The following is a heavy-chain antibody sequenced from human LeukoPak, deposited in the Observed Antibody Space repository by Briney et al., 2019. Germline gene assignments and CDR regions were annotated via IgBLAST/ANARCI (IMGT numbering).Heavy chain of an antibody. CDR2: IIPILGIA. Sequence: ASVKVSCKASGGTFSSYAISWVRQAPGQGLEWMGRIIPILGIANYAQKFQGRVTITANKSTSTAYMELSSLRSEDTAVYYCARRVYNSGWYIDYWGQGTLVTVSS. CDR1: GGTFSSYA. D-gene: IGHD6-19*01. CDR3: ARRVYNSGWYIDY. J-gene: IGHJ4*02. V-gene: IGHV1-69*04.